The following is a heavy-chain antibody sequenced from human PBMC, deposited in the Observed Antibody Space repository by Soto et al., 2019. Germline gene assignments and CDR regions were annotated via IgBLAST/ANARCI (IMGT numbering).Heavy chain of an antibody. Sequence: PSETLSLTCTVSGGSISSYYWSWIRQPPGKGLEWIGYIYYSGSTNYNPSLKSRVTISVDTSKNQFSLKLSSVTAADTAVYYCAVWFGELFRGWFDPWGQGTLVTVSS. CDR3: AVWFGELFRGWFDP. J-gene: IGHJ5*02. CDR1: GGSISSYY. D-gene: IGHD3-10*01. CDR2: IYYSGST. V-gene: IGHV4-59*08.